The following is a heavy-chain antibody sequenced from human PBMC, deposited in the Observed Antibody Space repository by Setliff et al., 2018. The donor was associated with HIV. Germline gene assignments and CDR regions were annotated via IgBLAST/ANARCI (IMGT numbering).Heavy chain of an antibody. V-gene: IGHV3-23*03. J-gene: IGHJ3*02. Sequence: PGGSLRLSCAASGFTFNKAWMSWVRQAPGKGLEWVSIIYTDDSKTYYAESVKGRFTISRDNSKNTLYLQMNSLRAEDTAVYYCAKHFLLWSNAFHIWGQGTMVTVSS. CDR1: GFTFNKAW. CDR3: AKHFLLWSNAFHI. CDR2: IYTDDSKT. D-gene: IGHD2-21*01.